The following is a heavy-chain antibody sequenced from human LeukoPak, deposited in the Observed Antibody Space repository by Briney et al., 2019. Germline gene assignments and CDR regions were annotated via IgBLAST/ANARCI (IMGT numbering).Heavy chain of an antibody. CDR3: ARERYSSGWYDYYYGMDV. J-gene: IGHJ6*02. CDR2: IIPIFGTA. CDR1: GGTFSSYA. V-gene: IGHV1-69*13. D-gene: IGHD6-19*01. Sequence: SVKVSCKASGGTFSSYAISWVRQAPGQGLEWMGGIIPIFGTANYAQKFRGRVTITADGSTSTAYMELSSLRSEDTAVYYCARERYSSGWYDYYYGMDVWGQGTTVTVSS.